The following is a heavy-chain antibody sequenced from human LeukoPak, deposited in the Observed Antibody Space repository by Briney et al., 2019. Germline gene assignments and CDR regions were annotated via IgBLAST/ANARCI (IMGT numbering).Heavy chain of an antibody. CDR1: GFTFSNYW. V-gene: IGHV3-74*01. J-gene: IGHJ4*02. Sequence: GGPLRLSCAASGFTFSNYWMHWVRQAPGKGLVRVSRISSDGSSTNYADSVKGRFTISRDNAKNTLYLQMNSLRAEDTAVYYCAKGGIVGTTQPYFDYWGQGTLVTVSS. CDR2: ISSDGSST. CDR3: AKGGIVGTTQPYFDY. D-gene: IGHD1-26*01.